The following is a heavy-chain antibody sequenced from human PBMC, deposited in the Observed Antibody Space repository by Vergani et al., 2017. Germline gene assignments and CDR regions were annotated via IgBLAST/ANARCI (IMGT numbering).Heavy chain of an antibody. Sequence: EVQLVQSGGGLVKPGGSLRLSCAASGFSFSNAWMRWVRQAPGKGLEWVSAISGSGGSTYYADSVKGRFTISRDNSKNTLYLQMNSLRAEDTAVYYCAKVGRSEVAGTFGAFDIWGQGTMVTVSS. V-gene: IGHV3-23*04. CDR2: ISGSGGST. CDR3: AKVGRSEVAGTFGAFDI. J-gene: IGHJ3*02. D-gene: IGHD6-19*01. CDR1: GFSFSNAW.